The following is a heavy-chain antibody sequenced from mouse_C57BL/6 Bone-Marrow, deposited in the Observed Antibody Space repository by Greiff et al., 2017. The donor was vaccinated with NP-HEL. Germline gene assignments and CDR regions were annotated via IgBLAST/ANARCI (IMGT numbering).Heavy chain of an antibody. D-gene: IGHD2-5*01. V-gene: IGHV1-50*01. CDR1: GYTFTSYW. J-gene: IGHJ4*01. CDR3: ARSGYSNPYYHAMDY. CDR2: IDPSDSYT. Sequence: QVQLQQPGAELVKPGASVKLSCKASGYTFTSYWMQWVKQRPGQGLEWIGEIDPSDSYTNYNQKFKGKATLTVDTSSSTAYMQLSSLTSEDSAVYYCARSGYSNPYYHAMDYWGQGTSVTVSS.